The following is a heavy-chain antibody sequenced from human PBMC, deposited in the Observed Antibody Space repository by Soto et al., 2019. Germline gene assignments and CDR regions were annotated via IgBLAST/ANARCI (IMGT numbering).Heavy chain of an antibody. Sequence: ASVKVSSKASGYTFTNYAIHWVRQAPGQRLEWMGWINAGNGNTKYSQKFQGRVTITRDTSASTAYMELSSLRSEDTAVYYCARGRDPYKTGNSWGQGTLVTVSS. J-gene: IGHJ5*02. CDR2: INAGNGNT. CDR3: ARGRDPYKTGNS. V-gene: IGHV1-3*01. CDR1: GYTFTNYA. D-gene: IGHD1-1*01.